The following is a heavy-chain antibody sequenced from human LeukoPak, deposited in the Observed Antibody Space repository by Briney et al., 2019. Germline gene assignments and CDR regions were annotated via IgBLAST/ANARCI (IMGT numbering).Heavy chain of an antibody. CDR1: GVSMSAYQ. J-gene: IGHJ4*02. CDR3: ATSNDAKIAPFDH. V-gene: IGHV4-4*09. D-gene: IGHD2-21*01. Sequence: SETLSLTCTVSGVSMSAYQWSWVRQSPEKGPEWIGCINTKGETSYNPSLKSRVTTSVDTSKSQFSLRLTSVTAADTAVYYCATSNDAKIAPFDHWGQGAPATVSS. CDR2: INTKGET.